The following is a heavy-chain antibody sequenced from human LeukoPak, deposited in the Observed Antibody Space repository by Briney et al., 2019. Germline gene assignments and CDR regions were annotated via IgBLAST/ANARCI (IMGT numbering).Heavy chain of an antibody. CDR3: ARGAREVVVVITKYYVDF. J-gene: IGHJ4*02. V-gene: IGHV1-46*01. D-gene: IGHD3-22*01. CDR2: INPSGGST. CDR1: GYTFTGYY. Sequence: ASVKVSCKASGYTFTGYYMHWVRQAPGQGLEWMGIINPSGGSTSYAQKFQGRVTMTRDTSTSTVYMELSSLRSEDTAVYYCARGAREVVVVITKYYVDFWGQGTLVTVSS.